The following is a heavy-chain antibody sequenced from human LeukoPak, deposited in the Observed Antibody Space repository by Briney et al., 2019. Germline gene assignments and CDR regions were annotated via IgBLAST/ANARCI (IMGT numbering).Heavy chain of an antibody. CDR1: GYTITSHD. Sequence: ASVKVSCKASGYTITSHDINWVRQATGQGLEWMGGMNPNSGNTVYAQKFQGRVTITRNTSISTAYMELGSLTSEDTAVYYCARVGATALFYFDSWGHGTLVTVSS. V-gene: IGHV1-8*03. CDR2: MNPNSGNT. CDR3: ARVGATALFYFDS. D-gene: IGHD1-26*01. J-gene: IGHJ4*01.